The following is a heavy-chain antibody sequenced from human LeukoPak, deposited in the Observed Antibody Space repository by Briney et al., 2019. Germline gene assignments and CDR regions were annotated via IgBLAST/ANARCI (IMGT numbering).Heavy chain of an antibody. J-gene: IGHJ2*01. CDR3: ARLIDWYFDL. V-gene: IGHV5-51*01. CDR2: IYIGHSDA. CDR1: GFNFARYW. Sequence: GESLKISCQGSGFNFARYWIGWVRQMPGKGLDYMGIIYIGHSDARYSPSFQGHVTMSADKSTGTAFLQWGSLQASDTGIYYCARLIDWYFDLWGRGTLVTVSS.